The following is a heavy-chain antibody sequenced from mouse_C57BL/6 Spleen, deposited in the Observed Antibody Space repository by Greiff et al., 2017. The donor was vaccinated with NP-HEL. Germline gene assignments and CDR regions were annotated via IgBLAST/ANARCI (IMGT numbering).Heavy chain of an antibody. CDR2: INPSSGYT. Sequence: VQLQQSGAELAKPGASVKLSCKASGYTFTSYWMHWVKQRPGQGLEWIGYINPSSGYTKYNQKFKDKATLTADKSSSTAYMQLSSLTYEDSAVYYCARCYYGSSLHFDYWGQGTTLTVSS. CDR3: ARCYYGSSLHFDY. J-gene: IGHJ2*01. V-gene: IGHV1-7*01. D-gene: IGHD1-1*01. CDR1: GYTFTSYW.